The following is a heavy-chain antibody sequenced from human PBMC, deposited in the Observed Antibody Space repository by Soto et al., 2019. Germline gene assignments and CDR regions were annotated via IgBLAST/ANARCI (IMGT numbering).Heavy chain of an antibody. V-gene: IGHV3-48*02. CDR2: ISSSSSTI. J-gene: IGHJ4*02. CDR1: GFTFSSYS. CDR3: ARIAGGYYYDSSGYYYNDYFDY. D-gene: IGHD3-22*01. Sequence: GGSLRLSCAASGFTFSSYSMNWVRQAPGKGLEWVSYISSSSSTIYYADSVKGRFTVSRDNAKNSLYLQMNNLRDEDTAVYYCARIAGGYYYDSSGYYYNDYFDYWGQGTLVTVSS.